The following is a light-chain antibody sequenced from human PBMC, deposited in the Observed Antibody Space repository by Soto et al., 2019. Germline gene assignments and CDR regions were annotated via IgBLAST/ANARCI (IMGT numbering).Light chain of an antibody. J-gene: IGKJ1*01. V-gene: IGKV1-5*01. CDR3: QQYNSYWT. CDR2: DAS. CDR1: QSISSW. Sequence: DSQMTQSPSTLSASVGDRVTITCRASQSISSWLAWYQQKPGKAPKLLIYDASSLESGVPSRFSGSGSGTEFTLTISSLQPDDFATYYCQQYNSYWTFGPGTKV.